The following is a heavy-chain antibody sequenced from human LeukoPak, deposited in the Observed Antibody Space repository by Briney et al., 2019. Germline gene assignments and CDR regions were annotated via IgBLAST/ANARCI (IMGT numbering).Heavy chain of an antibody. CDR3: ARDYYDILTGYLEYYYYGMDV. Sequence: GGSLRLSCAASGFTFSSYSMNWVRQAPGKGLEWVSSISSSSSYIYYADSVKGRFTISRDNAKNPLYLQMNSLRAEDTAVYYCARDYYDILTGYLEYYYYGMDVWGQGTTVTVSS. V-gene: IGHV3-21*01. CDR2: ISSSSSYI. CDR1: GFTFSSYS. D-gene: IGHD3-9*01. J-gene: IGHJ6*02.